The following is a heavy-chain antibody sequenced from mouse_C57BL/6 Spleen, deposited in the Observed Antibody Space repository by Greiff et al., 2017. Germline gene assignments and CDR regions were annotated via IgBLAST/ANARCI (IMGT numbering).Heavy chain of an antibody. CDR2: IYPGDGDT. CDR1: GYAFSSSW. J-gene: IGHJ2*01. CDR3: AREDADFDY. V-gene: IGHV1-82*01. Sequence: VQRVESGPELVKPGASVKISCKASGYAFSSSWMNWVKQRPGKGLEWIGRIYPGDGDTNYNGKFKGKATLTADKSSSTAYMQLSSLTSEDSAVYFCAREDADFDYWGQGTTLTVSS.